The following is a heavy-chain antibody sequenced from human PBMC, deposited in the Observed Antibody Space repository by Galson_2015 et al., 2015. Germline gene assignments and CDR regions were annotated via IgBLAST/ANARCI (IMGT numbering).Heavy chain of an antibody. CDR1: GFTFSSYS. V-gene: IGHV3-21*01. CDR2: ISSSSSYI. Sequence: SLRLSCAASGFTFSSYSMNWVRQAPGKGLEWVSSISSSSSYIYYADSVKGRFTISRDNAKNSLYLQMNSLRAEDTAVYYCARDQGYCSSTSCYGAFDYWGQGTLVTVSS. CDR3: ARDQGYCSSTSCYGAFDY. D-gene: IGHD2-2*01. J-gene: IGHJ4*02.